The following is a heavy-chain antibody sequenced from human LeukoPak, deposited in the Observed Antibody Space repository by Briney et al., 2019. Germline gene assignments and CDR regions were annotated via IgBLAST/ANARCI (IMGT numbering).Heavy chain of an antibody. D-gene: IGHD2-15*01. CDR3: ARIAATWYGGS. CDR1: GHSFINYW. V-gene: IGHV5-51*01. CDR2: IFPGDSHT. J-gene: IGHJ4*02. Sequence: GESLKISCKGPGHSFINYWIAWVRPMPGKGLEWIGIIFPGDSHTRYSPSFQGQVTISADMSIDTAYLQRSSLRASDTAMYYCARIAATWYGGSWGQGTLVFVSS.